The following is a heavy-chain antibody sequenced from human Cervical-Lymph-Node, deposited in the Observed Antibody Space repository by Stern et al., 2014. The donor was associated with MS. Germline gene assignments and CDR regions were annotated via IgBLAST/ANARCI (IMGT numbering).Heavy chain of an antibody. CDR3: ARFYSSSSFADAFDI. CDR2: IDWDDDK. D-gene: IGHD6-6*01. V-gene: IGHV2-70*01. Sequence: QITLNESGPGLVKPPQTLTLTCTFSGFSLNTRGMCVSWIRQPPGKALEGLPFIDWDDDKSYNTSLKTRLTISKDTSKNQVVLTMTNMDPVDTATYYCARFYSSSSFADAFDIWGQGTMVTVSS. CDR1: GFSLNTRGMC. J-gene: IGHJ3*02.